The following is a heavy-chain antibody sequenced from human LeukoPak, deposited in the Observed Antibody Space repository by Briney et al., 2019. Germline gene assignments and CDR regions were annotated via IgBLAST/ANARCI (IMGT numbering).Heavy chain of an antibody. CDR3: TSPGGYCSGGSCYPHFYYYYYYMDV. CDR2: ISSSSSYI. CDR1: GFTFSSYS. Sequence: GGSLRLSCAASGFTFSSYSMNWVRQAPGKGLEWVSSISSSSSYIYYADSVKGRFTISRDNAKNSLYLQMNSLKTEDTAVYYCTSPGGYCSGGSCYPHFYYYYYYMDVWGKGTTVTVSS. V-gene: IGHV3-21*04. J-gene: IGHJ6*03. D-gene: IGHD2-15*01.